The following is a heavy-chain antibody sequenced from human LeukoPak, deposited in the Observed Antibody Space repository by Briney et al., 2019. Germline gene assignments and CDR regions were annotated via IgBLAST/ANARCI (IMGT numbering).Heavy chain of an antibody. D-gene: IGHD6-13*01. V-gene: IGHV4-34*01. Sequence: SETLSLTCAVYGGSFSGYYWSWIRQPPGKGLEWIGEINHSGSTNYNPSLKSRVTISVDTSKNQFSLKLSSVTAADTAVYYCAREPPYKNSSSWYYFDYWGQGTLVTVSS. J-gene: IGHJ4*02. CDR1: GGSFSGYY. CDR3: AREPPYKNSSSWYYFDY. CDR2: INHSGST.